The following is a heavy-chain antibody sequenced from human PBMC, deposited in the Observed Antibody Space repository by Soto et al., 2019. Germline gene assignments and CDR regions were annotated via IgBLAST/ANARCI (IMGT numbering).Heavy chain of an antibody. J-gene: IGHJ4*02. CDR3: ATMRGFFEF. CDR2: ITGSGDKT. CDR1: GFRFGVLG. V-gene: IGHV3-23*01. D-gene: IGHD3-22*01. Sequence: GGPRSFPGPSTPGFRFGVLGTSWVRQTPGKGLEWVSAITGSGDKTYYADSVEGRFTISRDNSKDTHYLQMSSLRAEDTAIYYCATMRGFFEFWSQGTLVTVSS.